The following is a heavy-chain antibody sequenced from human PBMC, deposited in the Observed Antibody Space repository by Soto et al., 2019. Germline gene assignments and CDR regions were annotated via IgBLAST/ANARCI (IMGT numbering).Heavy chain of an antibody. D-gene: IGHD4-17*01. CDR2: IIPILGIA. Sequence: QVQLVQSGAEVKKPGSSVKVSCKASGGTFSSYTISWVRHAPGQGLEWMGRIIPILGIANYAQKFQGRVTITADKSTSTAYMELSSLRSEDTAVYYCASGTVTTNYFDYWGQGTLVTVSS. CDR1: GGTFSSYT. CDR3: ASGTVTTNYFDY. J-gene: IGHJ4*02. V-gene: IGHV1-69*02.